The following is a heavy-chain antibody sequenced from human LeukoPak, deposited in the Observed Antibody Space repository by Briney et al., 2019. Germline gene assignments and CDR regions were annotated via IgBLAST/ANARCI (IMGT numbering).Heavy chain of an antibody. J-gene: IGHJ6*02. D-gene: IGHD6-13*01. V-gene: IGHV4-59*01. CDR2: IYYSGST. Sequence: SETLSLTCTVSGGSISSYYWSWIRQPPGKGPEWIGYIYYSGSTNYNPSLKSRVTISVDTSKNQFSLKLSSVTAADTAVYYCARHSSSWYDNYYYYYGMDVWGQGTTVTVSS. CDR1: GGSISSYY. CDR3: ARHSSSWYDNYYYYYGMDV.